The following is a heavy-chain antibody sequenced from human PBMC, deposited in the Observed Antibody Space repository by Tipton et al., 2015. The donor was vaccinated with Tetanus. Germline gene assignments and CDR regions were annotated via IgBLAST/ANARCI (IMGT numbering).Heavy chain of an antibody. CDR3: ARVYCSGGSCYDGWGD. Sequence: SLTCTVSGGSINRYYWSWIRQSPGKGLEWIGYINYSGSTNYNPSLKSRVTISVDTSKNQFPLKLSSVTAADTAVYYCARVYCSGGSCYDGWGDWGQGTLVTVSS. V-gene: IGHV4-59*12. CDR2: INYSGST. CDR1: GGSINRYY. J-gene: IGHJ4*02. D-gene: IGHD2-15*01.